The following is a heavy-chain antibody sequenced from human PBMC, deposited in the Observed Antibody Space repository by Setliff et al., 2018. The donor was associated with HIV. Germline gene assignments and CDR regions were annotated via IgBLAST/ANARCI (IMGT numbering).Heavy chain of an antibody. J-gene: IGHJ6*03. CDR2: ISSSSSYI. CDR3: ARDRAESYYYSYYYMDV. V-gene: IGHV3-21*01. CDR1: GLTFSSYT. D-gene: IGHD3-10*01. Sequence: GGSLRLSCAASGLTFSSYTMNWVRQAPGKGLEWVSSISSSSSYIYYADSVKGRFTISRDNAKNSLYLQMNSLRAEDTAVYYCARDRAESYYYSYYYMDVWGEGTMVTVSS.